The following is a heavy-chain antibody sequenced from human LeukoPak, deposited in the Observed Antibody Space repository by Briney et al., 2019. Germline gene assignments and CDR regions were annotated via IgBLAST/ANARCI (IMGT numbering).Heavy chain of an antibody. CDR2: ISSNGGST. Sequence: GGSLRLSCAASGFTFSSYAMHWVRQAPGKGLEYVSAISSNGGSTYYANSVKGRFTISRDNSKNTLYLQMGSLRAEDMAVYYCARLERVSTPRTVTYYFDYWGQGTLVTVSS. CDR1: GFTFSSYA. J-gene: IGHJ4*02. D-gene: IGHD3-22*01. V-gene: IGHV3-64*01. CDR3: ARLERVSTPRTVTYYFDY.